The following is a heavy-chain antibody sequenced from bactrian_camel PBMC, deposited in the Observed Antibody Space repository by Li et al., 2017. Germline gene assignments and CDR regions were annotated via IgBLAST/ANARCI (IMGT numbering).Heavy chain of an antibody. J-gene: IGHJ4*01. CDR1: RFTYRTYT. V-gene: IGHV3S31*01. Sequence: VQLVESGGGSVQAGGSLRLSCTASRFTYRTYTMAWFRQAPGMQREGVAVINTGRGTTYYADAVKDRFTISRDHTKSTLDLQMNSLQPEDTAMYYCAARTRQLPMGWWTLLEPDQYDYWGQGTQVTVS. CDR2: INTGRGTT. CDR3: AARTRQLPMGWWTLLEPDQYDY. D-gene: IGHD7*01.